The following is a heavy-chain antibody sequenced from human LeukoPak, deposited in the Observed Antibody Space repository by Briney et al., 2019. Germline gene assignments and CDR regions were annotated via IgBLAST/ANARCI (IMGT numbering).Heavy chain of an antibody. CDR2: IYYSGST. V-gene: IGHV4-59*08. Sequence: SETLSLTCAVYGGSFSSYYWSWIRQPPGKGLEWIGYIYYSGSTNYNPSLKSRVTISVDTSKNQFSLKLSSVTAADTAAYYCARQRRQWLVLVSFDYWGQGTLVTVSS. D-gene: IGHD6-19*01. J-gene: IGHJ4*02. CDR1: GGSFSSYY. CDR3: ARQRRQWLVLVSFDY.